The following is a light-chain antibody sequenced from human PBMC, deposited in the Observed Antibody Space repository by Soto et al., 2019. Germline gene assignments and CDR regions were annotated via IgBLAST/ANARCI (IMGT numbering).Light chain of an antibody. CDR3: QQSDSSPLT. V-gene: IGKV3-20*01. J-gene: IGKJ4*01. Sequence: EIVLTQSPGTLSLSPGERATLSCRASQSVSSSFLAWYQQKPGQAPRLLIYGASSRATGIPDRFSGSGSGTDFPLTISRLEPEDVAVYYCQQSDSSPLTFGGGTKVEIK. CDR1: QSVSSSF. CDR2: GAS.